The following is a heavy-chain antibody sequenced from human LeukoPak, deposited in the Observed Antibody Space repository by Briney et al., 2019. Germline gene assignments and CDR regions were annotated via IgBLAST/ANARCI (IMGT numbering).Heavy chain of an antibody. CDR3: AKVTAGMDYFDY. D-gene: IGHD6-13*01. Sequence: QPGGSLRLSGAASGFTFSSYAMSWVRQAPGKGLEWVSAISGSGGSTYYADSVKGRFTISRDSSKNTLYLQMNSLRAEDTAVHYCAKVTAGMDYFDYWGQGTLVTVSS. CDR1: GFTFSSYA. CDR2: ISGSGGST. J-gene: IGHJ4*02. V-gene: IGHV3-23*01.